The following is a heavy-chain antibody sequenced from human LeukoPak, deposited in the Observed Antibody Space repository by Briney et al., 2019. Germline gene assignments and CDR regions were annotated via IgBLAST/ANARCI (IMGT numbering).Heavy chain of an antibody. Sequence: ASVKVSCKASGYTFTGYYMHWVRQAPGQGLEWMGWINPNSGGTNYAQKFQGRVTMTRDTSISTAYMELSRLRSDDTAVYYCARDGGRYSSGWLGHDYWGQGTLVTVSP. CDR2: INPNSGGT. D-gene: IGHD6-19*01. CDR3: ARDGGRYSSGWLGHDY. J-gene: IGHJ4*02. CDR1: GYTFTGYY. V-gene: IGHV1-2*02.